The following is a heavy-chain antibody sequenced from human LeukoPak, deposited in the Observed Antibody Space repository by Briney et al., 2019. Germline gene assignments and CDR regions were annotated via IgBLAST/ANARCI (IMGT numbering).Heavy chain of an antibody. V-gene: IGHV1-2*02. CDR1: GYTFTGYY. D-gene: IGHD3-22*01. CDR3: ARVSGYSLSLPGYYFDY. Sequence: ASVKVSCKASGYTFTGYYMHLVRQAPGQGLEWMGWINPNSGGTNYAQKFQGRVTMTRDTSISTAYMELSRLRSDDTAVYYCARVSGYSLSLPGYYFDYWGQGTLVTVSS. J-gene: IGHJ4*02. CDR2: INPNSGGT.